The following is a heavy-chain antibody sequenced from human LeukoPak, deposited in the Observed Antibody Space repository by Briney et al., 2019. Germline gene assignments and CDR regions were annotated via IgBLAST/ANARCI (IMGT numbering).Heavy chain of an antibody. V-gene: IGHV4-34*01. CDR1: GGSFSGYY. CDR3: ARDLSDYYGSGSYRPIDAFDV. D-gene: IGHD3-10*01. J-gene: IGHJ3*01. CDR2: INHSGSP. Sequence: SETLSLTCAVYGGSFSGYYWSWIRQPPGKGLEWIGEINHSGSPNYNPSLKSRVTISIDTSKNQFSLKLSPVTAADTAVYYCARDLSDYYGSGSYRPIDAFDVWGQGTMVTVSS.